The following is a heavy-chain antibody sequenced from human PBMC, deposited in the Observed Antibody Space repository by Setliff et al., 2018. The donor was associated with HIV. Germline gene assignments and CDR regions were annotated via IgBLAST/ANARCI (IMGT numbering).Heavy chain of an antibody. V-gene: IGHV4-39*07. CDR2: IYYSGDT. J-gene: IGHJ4*02. CDR3: ARAPYYDYRGLAVYYFDY. Sequence: AENLSLTCIVSGGSINSTSYYWGWIRQPPGQGLEWIGSIYYSGDTFYNTSLKTRITISVDTSKNHLSLKVSSLTAADTAVYYCARAPYYDYRGLAVYYFDYWGQGSLVTVSS. CDR1: GGSINSTSYY. D-gene: IGHD3-22*01.